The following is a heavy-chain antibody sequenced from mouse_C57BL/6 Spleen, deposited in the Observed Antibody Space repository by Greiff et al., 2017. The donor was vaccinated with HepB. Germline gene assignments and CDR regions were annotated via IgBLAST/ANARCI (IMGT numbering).Heavy chain of an antibody. CDR1: GYTFTSYW. V-gene: IGHV1-72*01. J-gene: IGHJ4*01. Sequence: QVQLQQPGAELVKPGASVKLSCKASGYTFTSYWMHWVKQRPGRGIEWIGRIDPNSGGTKYNEKFKSKATLTVDKPSSTAYMQLSSLTSEDSAVYYCASSGITTVVADYDAMDYWGQGTSVTVSS. CDR2: IDPNSGGT. CDR3: ASSGITTVVADYDAMDY. D-gene: IGHD1-1*01.